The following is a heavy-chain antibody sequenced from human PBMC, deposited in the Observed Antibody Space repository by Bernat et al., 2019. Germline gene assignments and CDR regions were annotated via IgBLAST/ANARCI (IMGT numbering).Heavy chain of an antibody. D-gene: IGHD2-21*01. Sequence: EVQLVESGGGLVKPGGSLRLSCAASGFTFSSYSMNWVRQAPGKGLEWVSHINGDGRRTTYADSVKGRFTISRDDAKNTVYLQMNSLRDEDTAVYYCARDRFYSPEHWGQGILVTVSS. CDR1: GFTFSSYS. CDR2: INGDGRRT. CDR3: ARDRFYSPEH. V-gene: IGHV3-74*01. J-gene: IGHJ1*01.